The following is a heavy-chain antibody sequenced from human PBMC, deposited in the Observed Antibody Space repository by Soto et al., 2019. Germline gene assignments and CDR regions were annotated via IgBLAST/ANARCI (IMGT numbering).Heavy chain of an antibody. CDR3: ARETVTSSHYGMDV. CDR2: IIPIFGTA. V-gene: IGHV1-69*01. D-gene: IGHD4-4*01. J-gene: IGHJ6*02. CDR1: GGTFSSYA. Sequence: QVQLVQSGAEVKKPGSSVKVSCKASGGTFSSYAISWVRQAPGQGLEWMGGIIPIFGTANYAQKFQGRVTITADESTSKAYMERSSLRSEDTAVYYCARETVTSSHYGMDVWGQGTTVTVSS.